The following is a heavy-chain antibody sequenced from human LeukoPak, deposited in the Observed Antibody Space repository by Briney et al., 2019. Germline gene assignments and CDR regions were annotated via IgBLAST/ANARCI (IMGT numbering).Heavy chain of an antibody. D-gene: IGHD3-22*01. CDR2: IGGSGGST. CDR1: GFTFSSYA. J-gene: IGHJ4*02. Sequence: GGSLRLSCAASGFTFSSYAMSWVRQAPGKGLEWVSIIGGSGGSTYYADSVKGRFTISRDNSKNTLYLQMNNLRAEGTAVYYCAKIPYSYDSSGRYYFDYWSQGTLVTVSS. V-gene: IGHV3-23*01. CDR3: AKIPYSYDSSGRYYFDY.